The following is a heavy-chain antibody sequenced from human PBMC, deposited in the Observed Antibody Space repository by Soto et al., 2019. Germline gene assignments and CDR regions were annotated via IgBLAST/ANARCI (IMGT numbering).Heavy chain of an antibody. Sequence: GGSLRLSCAASGFTFSSYSMNWVRQAPGKGLEWVSYITTTSSPIYYPDSVKGRITTSRDNAQNSLYLQTNSLRAEDTAVYYCARDELGSGDYYYYYMDVWGKGTTVTVSS. J-gene: IGHJ6*03. CDR1: GFTFSSYS. CDR3: ARDELGSGDYYYYYMDV. V-gene: IGHV3-48*01. CDR2: ITTTSSPI. D-gene: IGHD1-26*01.